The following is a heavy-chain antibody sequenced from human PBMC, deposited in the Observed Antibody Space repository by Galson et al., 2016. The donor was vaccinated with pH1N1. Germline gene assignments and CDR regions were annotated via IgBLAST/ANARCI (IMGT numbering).Heavy chain of an antibody. Sequence: LRLSCAASGFNFNVYDMNWVRQAPGKGLEWISYIGSSGNTIYYADSVKGRFTISRDNAKHALYLQVNSLRAEDTAVYYCARAGRNWYFDLWGRGTLVTVSS. CDR2: IGSSGNTI. J-gene: IGHJ2*01. CDR3: ARAGRNWYFDL. CDR1: GFNFNVYD. V-gene: IGHV3-48*03.